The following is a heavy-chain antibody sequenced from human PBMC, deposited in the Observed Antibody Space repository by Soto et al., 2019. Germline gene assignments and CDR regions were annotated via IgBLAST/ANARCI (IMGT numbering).Heavy chain of an antibody. CDR3: ARDPHEFWTSYWFDP. V-gene: IGHV1-18*01. Sequence: ASVQVSCQTSGYTFHSYVINMVLQAPGQGLELMGWISAYDGKTTYAEKFQGRVTLTTDTSTSTAYMELRSLRSDDTAIYYCARDPHEFWTSYWFDPWGQGTPVTVS. J-gene: IGHJ5*02. D-gene: IGHD3-3*01. CDR2: ISAYDGKT. CDR1: GYTFHSYV.